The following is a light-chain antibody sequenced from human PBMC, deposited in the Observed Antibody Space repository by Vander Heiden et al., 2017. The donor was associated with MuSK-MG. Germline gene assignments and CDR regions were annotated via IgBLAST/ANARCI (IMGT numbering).Light chain of an antibody. Sequence: DIQLTQSPSFLSASVGDRVTITCRASQGISSYLAWYQQKPGKAPKLLIYAASTLQRGVPSRFSGSGYGTEFTLTISSLQPEDFAPYYCQQLNSYLSITFGQGTLLEIK. CDR3: QQLNSYLSIT. J-gene: IGKJ5*01. CDR2: AAS. CDR1: QGISSY. V-gene: IGKV1-9*01.